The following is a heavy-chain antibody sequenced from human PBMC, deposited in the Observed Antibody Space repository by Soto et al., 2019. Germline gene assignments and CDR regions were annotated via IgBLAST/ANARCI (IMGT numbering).Heavy chain of an antibody. CDR1: GFTFSSYG. J-gene: IGHJ4*02. D-gene: IGHD1-26*01. V-gene: IGHV3-23*01. CDR3: TDAPSRGRNCSYYFDY. CDR2: MSGGGSRK. Sequence: PGGSLRLSCAASGFTFSSYGMRWVRQAPGKGLEWVAAMSGGGSRKYYAGSVKGRFTISRDNSKNTLYLQMNSLRAEDTAVYYCTDAPSRGRNCSYYFDYWGQGTLVTVSS.